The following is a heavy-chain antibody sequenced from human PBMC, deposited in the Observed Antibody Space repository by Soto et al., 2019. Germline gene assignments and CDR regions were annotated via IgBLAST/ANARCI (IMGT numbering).Heavy chain of an antibody. Sequence: PSETLSLTCAVSGGSISSSNWWSWVRQPPGKGLEWIGEIYHSGSTNYNPSLKSRVTISVDKTKNQFSLKLSSVTAADTAVYYCAREGGWVVVITEGGYYYYGMDVWGQGTTVTVSS. CDR1: GGSISSSNW. J-gene: IGHJ6*02. V-gene: IGHV4-4*02. CDR3: AREGGWVVVITEGGYYYYGMDV. CDR2: IYHSGST. D-gene: IGHD3-22*01.